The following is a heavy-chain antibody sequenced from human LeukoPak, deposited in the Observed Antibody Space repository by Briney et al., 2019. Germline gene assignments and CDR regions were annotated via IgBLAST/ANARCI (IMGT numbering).Heavy chain of an antibody. Sequence: ASVKVSCKASGYTFTGYYMHWVRQAPGQGLEWMGWINPNSGGTNYAQKFQGRVTMTRDTSISTAYMELSRLRSDDTAVYYYARDLPQIGGSYYQIDYWGQGTLVTVSS. CDR2: INPNSGGT. D-gene: IGHD1-26*01. J-gene: IGHJ4*02. CDR1: GYTFTGYY. V-gene: IGHV1-2*02. CDR3: ARDLPQIGGSYYQIDY.